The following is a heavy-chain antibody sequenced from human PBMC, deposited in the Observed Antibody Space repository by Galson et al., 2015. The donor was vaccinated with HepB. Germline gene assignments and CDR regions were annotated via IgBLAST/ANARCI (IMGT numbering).Heavy chain of an antibody. CDR2: ISYDGNNR. J-gene: IGHJ6*02. V-gene: IGHV3-30*18. CDR1: GFRFNSYG. D-gene: IGHD3-3*01. Sequence: SLRLSCAGSGFRFNSYGMHWVRRAPGKGLEWVALISYDGNNRYYADSLKGRFTISRDNSKNALFLQMNSLRADDTAVYYCAKAGTNFGIHSMDVWGRGTPVTGSS. CDR3: AKAGTNFGIHSMDV.